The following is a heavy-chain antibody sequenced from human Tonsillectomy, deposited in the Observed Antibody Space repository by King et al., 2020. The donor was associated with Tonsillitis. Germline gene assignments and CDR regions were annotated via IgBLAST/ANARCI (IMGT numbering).Heavy chain of an antibody. J-gene: IGHJ4*02. CDR2: IRSKANSYAT. CDR1: GFTFSGSA. V-gene: IGHV3-73*01. D-gene: IGHD5-18*01. CDR3: TRLGYSYGYVDY. Sequence: VQLVESGGGLVQPGGSLKLSCAASGFTFSGSAMHWVRQASGKGLEWVGSIRSKANSYATAYAASVKGRFTISRDDSKNTAYLQMNSLKTEDTAVYYCTRLGYSYGYVDYWGQGTLVTVSS.